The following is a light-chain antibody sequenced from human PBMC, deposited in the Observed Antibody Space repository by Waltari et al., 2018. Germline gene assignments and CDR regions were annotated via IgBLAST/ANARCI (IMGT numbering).Light chain of an antibody. Sequence: DIQMTQSPSSLSASIGDRVTITCRASQGIRNSLVWYQLKPGTAPKLLLSPASTLDSGVPSRFSGSGSGTVYTLTISSLQPEDLATYSCQQLYSLPYTFGQGTRLEL. J-gene: IGKJ2*01. CDR2: PAS. CDR3: QQLYSLPYT. V-gene: IGKV1-NL1*01. CDR1: QGIRNS.